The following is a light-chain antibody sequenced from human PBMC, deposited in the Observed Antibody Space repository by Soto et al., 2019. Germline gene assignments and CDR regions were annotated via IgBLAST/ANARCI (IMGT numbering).Light chain of an antibody. CDR2: GAS. V-gene: IGKV3-20*01. CDR1: QSVSSSY. Sequence: ELVMTQSPATLSVSPGERATLSCRASQSVSSSYLAWYQQKPGQAPRLLIYGASSRATGIPDRFSGSGSGTDFTLTISRLEPEDFAVFYCQQYGNSPYTFGQGTNLEIK. J-gene: IGKJ2*01. CDR3: QQYGNSPYT.